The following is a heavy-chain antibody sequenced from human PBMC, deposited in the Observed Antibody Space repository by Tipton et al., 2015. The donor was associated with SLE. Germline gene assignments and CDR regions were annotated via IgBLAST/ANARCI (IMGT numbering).Heavy chain of an antibody. V-gene: IGHV4-39*07. D-gene: IGHD2-2*01. CDR1: GGSISSSSYY. J-gene: IGHJ6*02. CDR2: IYYSGST. CDR3: ARTSTQHFGMDV. Sequence: TLSLTCTVSGGSISSSSYYWGWIRQPPGKGLEWIGSIYYSGSTYYNPSLKSRVTISVDTSKNQFSLKLSSVTAADTAVYYCARTSTQHFGMDVWGQGTTVTVSS.